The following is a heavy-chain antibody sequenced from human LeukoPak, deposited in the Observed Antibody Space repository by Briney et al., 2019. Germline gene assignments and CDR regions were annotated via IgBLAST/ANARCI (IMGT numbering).Heavy chain of an antibody. D-gene: IGHD4-17*01. CDR3: AKFEEGYGDSHAAFDI. CDR1: GFDFSSFS. V-gene: IGHV3-23*01. Sequence: QTGGSLRLSCAASGFDFSSFSSNWVRQAPGKGLEWVSSISSSGSYTYYADSVKGRFTISRDNSKNTLYLQMNSLRAEDTAVYYCAKFEEGYGDSHAAFDIWGQGTMVTVSS. J-gene: IGHJ3*02. CDR2: ISSSGSYT.